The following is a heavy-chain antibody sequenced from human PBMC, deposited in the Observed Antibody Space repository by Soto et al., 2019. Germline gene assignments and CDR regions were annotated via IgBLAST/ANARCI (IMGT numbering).Heavy chain of an antibody. J-gene: IGHJ1*01. Sequence: QVQLVQSGAEVKKPGASVKVCCKASGYTFTSYGISWVRQAPGQGLEWMGWISAYNGNTNYAQKLQGRVTMTTDTSTSTAYMELRSLRSDDTAVYYCAREVGYCSGGSCPTEYFQHWGQGTLVTVSS. D-gene: IGHD2-15*01. CDR1: GYTFTSYG. CDR2: ISAYNGNT. V-gene: IGHV1-18*04. CDR3: AREVGYCSGGSCPTEYFQH.